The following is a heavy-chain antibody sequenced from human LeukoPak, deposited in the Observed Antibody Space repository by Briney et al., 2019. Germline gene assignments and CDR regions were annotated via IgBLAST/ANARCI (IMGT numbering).Heavy chain of an antibody. CDR3: ARDHRPLNYYDTSGGFDI. J-gene: IGHJ3*02. V-gene: IGHV3-66*01. CDR2: IYSGGNT. D-gene: IGHD3-22*01. CDR1: GFTVSSNY. Sequence: GGSLRLSCAASGFTVSSNYMSWVRQAPGKGLEWVSFIYSGGNTYYADSVEGRFTISRDNSKNTLYLQMDSLGAEDTAVYYCARDHRPLNYYDTSGGFDIWGQGTMVTVSS.